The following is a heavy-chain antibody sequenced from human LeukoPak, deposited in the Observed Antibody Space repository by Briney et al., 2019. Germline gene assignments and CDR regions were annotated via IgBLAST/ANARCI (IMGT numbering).Heavy chain of an antibody. D-gene: IGHD6-19*01. V-gene: IGHV4-59*01. CDR1: GGSISTYY. CDR2: IYYSGST. Sequence: SETLSLTCTVSGGSISTYYWSWIRQPPGKGLEWIGYIYYSGSTNYNPSLKSRGTTSADTSKNHFTLRLRSVTAADTAVYYCARVYSSGWSVFDNWGQGTLVTV. CDR3: ARVYSSGWSVFDN. J-gene: IGHJ4*02.